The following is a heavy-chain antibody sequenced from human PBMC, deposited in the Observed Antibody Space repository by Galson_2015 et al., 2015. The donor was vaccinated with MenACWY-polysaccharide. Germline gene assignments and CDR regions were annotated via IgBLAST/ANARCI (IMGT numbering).Heavy chain of an antibody. CDR1: GFTFSSYW. Sequence: ALRLSCAASGFTFSSYWMHRVRHAPGKGLVWVSRISGDGSSTSYAASLKGRFTISRDNAKNTLDLQMNSQRAEDAAVYYCAKDSTYSWSDAWCFDHWGQGTLVTVSS. CDR2: ISGDGSST. D-gene: IGHD3-3*01. CDR3: AKDSTYSWSDAWCFDH. V-gene: IGHV3-74*01. J-gene: IGHJ5*02.